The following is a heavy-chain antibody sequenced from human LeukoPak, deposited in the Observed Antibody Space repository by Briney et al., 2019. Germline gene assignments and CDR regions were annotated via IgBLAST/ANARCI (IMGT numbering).Heavy chain of an antibody. CDR2: INPNSGGT. CDR3: ARVLGWETFSLYCSGGSCYSGPLDY. V-gene: IGHV1-2*06. J-gene: IGHJ4*02. Sequence: ASVKVSCKASGYTFTGYYMHWVRQAPGQGLEWMGRINPNSGGTNYAQKFQGRVTMTRDTSISTAYMELSRLRSDDTAVYYSARVLGWETFSLYCSGGSCYSGPLDYWGQGTLVTVSS. CDR1: GYTFTGYY. D-gene: IGHD2-15*01.